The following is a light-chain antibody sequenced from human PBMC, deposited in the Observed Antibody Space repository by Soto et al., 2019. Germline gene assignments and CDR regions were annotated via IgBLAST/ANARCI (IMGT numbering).Light chain of an antibody. V-gene: IGKV3-15*01. CDR3: QEYSKWPSRT. Sequence: EIVMPQSPATLAVSPGERATLSCRASQSVRINVAWYQQKNGQAPRLLVYGASTRASGIPDRFSGSGSGTEFTLTISSLQSEDFAVYYCQEYSKWPSRTFGPGTKVDIK. J-gene: IGKJ1*01. CDR1: QSVRIN. CDR2: GAS.